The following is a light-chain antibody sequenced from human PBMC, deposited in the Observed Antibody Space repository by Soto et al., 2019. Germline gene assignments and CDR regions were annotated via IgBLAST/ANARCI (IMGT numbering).Light chain of an antibody. CDR1: QSVSNN. CDR3: QQYNNWPLT. CDR2: GAS. V-gene: IGKV3-15*01. J-gene: IGKJ4*01. Sequence: EIVMTQSPATLSVSPGERATLSCGASQSVSNNLAWYQQKPGQAPRLLIYGASTRATGIPARFSCSGSGTEFSLTISSLQSEDFAVYYCQQYNNWPLTFGGGTKVEIK.